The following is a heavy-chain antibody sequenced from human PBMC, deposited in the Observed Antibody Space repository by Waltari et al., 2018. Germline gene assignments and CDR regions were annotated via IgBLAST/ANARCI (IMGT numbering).Heavy chain of an antibody. CDR1: GGSISSSSYY. V-gene: IGHV4-39*07. CDR2: IYYSRST. Sequence: QLQLQESGPGLVKPSETLSLPCSVSGGSISSSSYYWCWISQHPGKGLEWIWSIYYSRSTYYNPSLKSRVTISVDTSKNHFSLKLRSVTAADTAVYYCAMGYSSSWYSVFDYWGQGTLVTVSS. D-gene: IGHD6-13*01. J-gene: IGHJ4*02. CDR3: AMGYSSSWYSVFDY.